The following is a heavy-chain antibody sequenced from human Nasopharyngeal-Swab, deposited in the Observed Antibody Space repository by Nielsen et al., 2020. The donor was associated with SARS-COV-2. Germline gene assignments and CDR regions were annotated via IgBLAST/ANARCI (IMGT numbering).Heavy chain of an antibody. Sequence: SETLSLTCTVSGGSIRNYYWSWIRQPPGKGLEWIGYIYDSGTTSYNPSLKSRVSMSVDTSKNQFSLKLSSVTAADMAVYYCARGSLAAIPRSSWYFDYWGQGTLVTVSS. D-gene: IGHD6-13*01. CDR2: IYDSGTT. V-gene: IGHV4-59*12. J-gene: IGHJ4*02. CDR1: GGSIRNYY. CDR3: ARGSLAAIPRSSWYFDY.